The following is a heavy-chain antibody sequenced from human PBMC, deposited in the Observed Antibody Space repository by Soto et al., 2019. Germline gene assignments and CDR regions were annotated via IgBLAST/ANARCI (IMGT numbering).Heavy chain of an antibody. CDR1: GFTFSSSS. CDR3: AREYSGCDSHYYYGMDV. J-gene: IGHJ6*02. Sequence: GGSLRLPCAASGFTFSSSSMNWVRQAPGKGLEWVSSISSSSSYIYYADSVKGRFTISRDNAKNSLYLQMNSLRAEDTAVYYCAREYSGCDSHYYYGMDVWGQGTTVTVSS. CDR2: ISSSSSYI. D-gene: IGHD5-12*01. V-gene: IGHV3-21*01.